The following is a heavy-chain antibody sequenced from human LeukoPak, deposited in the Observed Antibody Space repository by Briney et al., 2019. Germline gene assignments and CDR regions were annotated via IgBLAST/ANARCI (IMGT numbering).Heavy chain of an antibody. J-gene: IGHJ5*02. V-gene: IGHV3-74*01. CDR2: INSDGSST. CDR3: AKEPRSVYDFWSGTTFDP. Sequence: PGGSLRLSCAASGFTFSSYWMHWVRQAPGKGLVWVSRINSDGSSTSCADSVKGRFTISRDNAKNTLYLQMNSLRAEDTAVYYCAKEPRSVYDFWSGTTFDPWGQGTLVTVSS. D-gene: IGHD3-3*01. CDR1: GFTFSSYW.